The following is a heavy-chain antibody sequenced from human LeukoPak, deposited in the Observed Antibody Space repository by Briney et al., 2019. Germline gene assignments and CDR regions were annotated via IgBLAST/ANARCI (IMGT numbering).Heavy chain of an antibody. CDR2: INPSGGST. D-gene: IGHD1-26*01. CDR1: GYTFTSYY. J-gene: IGHJ5*02. V-gene: IGHV1-46*01. Sequence: GASVKVSCKASGYTFTSYYMHWVRQAPGQGLEWMGIINPSGGSTSYAQKFQGRVTMTRDMSTSTVYMELSSLRSEDTAVYYCAREEWELLQGKEYNWFDPWGQGTLVTVSS. CDR3: AREEWELLQGKEYNWFDP.